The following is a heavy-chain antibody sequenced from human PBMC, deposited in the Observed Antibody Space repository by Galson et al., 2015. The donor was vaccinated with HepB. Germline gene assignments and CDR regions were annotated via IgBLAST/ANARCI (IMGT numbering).Heavy chain of an antibody. Sequence: SVKVSCKASGYTFTDFGMSWVRQSPGQGPEWMGWISVYNGDRHYAPKFRGRVTMDTDTSTATASMELSGLNSDDTAIYYCAKLGTRYTLDVRGQGTAVTVSS. D-gene: IGHD5-18*01. CDR1: GYTFTDFG. V-gene: IGHV1-18*01. CDR3: AKLGTRYTLDV. CDR2: ISVYNGDR. J-gene: IGHJ6*02.